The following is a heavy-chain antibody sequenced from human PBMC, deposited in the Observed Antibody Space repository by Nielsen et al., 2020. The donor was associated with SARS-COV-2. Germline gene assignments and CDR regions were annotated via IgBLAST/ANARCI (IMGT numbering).Heavy chain of an antibody. CDR2: IYYTGST. V-gene: IGHV4-59*08. CDR1: DGSISNYY. Sequence: SETLSLTCTISDGSISNYYWNWIRQAPGKALEWIGYIYYTGSTYYNPSLQSRLTISLDTSKNQFSLRLSSVTAADTAVYYCATMSGYYYAPVDYWGQGTLVTVSS. J-gene: IGHJ4*02. CDR3: ATMSGYYYAPVDY. D-gene: IGHD3-22*01.